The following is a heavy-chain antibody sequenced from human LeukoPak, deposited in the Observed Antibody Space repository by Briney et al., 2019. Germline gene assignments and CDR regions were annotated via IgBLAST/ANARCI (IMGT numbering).Heavy chain of an antibody. CDR1: GYTFTGYY. CDR2: INPNSGGT. D-gene: IGHD6-13*01. CDR3: ARDSDSSSWYGRRYYFDY. J-gene: IGHJ4*02. Sequence: SVKVSCKASGYTFTGYYMHWVRQAPGQGLEWMGWINPNSGGTNYAQKFQGRVTMTRDTSISTAYMELGRLRSDDTAVYYCARDSDSSSWYGRRYYFDYWGQGTLVTVSS. V-gene: IGHV1-2*02.